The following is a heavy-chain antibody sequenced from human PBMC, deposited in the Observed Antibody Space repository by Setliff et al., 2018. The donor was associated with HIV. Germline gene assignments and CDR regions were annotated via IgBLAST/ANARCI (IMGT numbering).Heavy chain of an antibody. Sequence: GGSLRLSCAASEFTLSGYSMSWVRQVPGKGLEWVGRIKSKINGGTTDYAAPVKGRFTISRDDSKNTLYLQMNSLKTEDTAVYYCTTDLCGSYHGWNYWGQGTLVTVSS. CDR1: EFTLSGYS. CDR3: TTDLCGSYHGWNY. CDR2: IKSKINGGTT. J-gene: IGHJ4*02. V-gene: IGHV3-15*01. D-gene: IGHD2-15*01.